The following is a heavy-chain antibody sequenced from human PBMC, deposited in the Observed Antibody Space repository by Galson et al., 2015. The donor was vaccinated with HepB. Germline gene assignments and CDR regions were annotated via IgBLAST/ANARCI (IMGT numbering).Heavy chain of an antibody. CDR2: IKSKTDGGTT. V-gene: IGHV3-15*01. CDR1: GFTFSNAW. CDR3: NTVAQYYDFWSGYYNWFDP. Sequence: LRLSCAAPGFTFSNAWMSWVRQAPGQGLEWVGRIKSKTDGGTTDYAAPVKGRFTISRDDSKNTLYLQMNSLKTEDTAVYYCNTVAQYYDFWSGYYNWFDPWGQGTLVTVSS. D-gene: IGHD3-3*01. J-gene: IGHJ5*02.